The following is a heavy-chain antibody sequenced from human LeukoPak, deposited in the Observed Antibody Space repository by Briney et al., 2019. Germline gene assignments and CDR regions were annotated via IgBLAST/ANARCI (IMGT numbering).Heavy chain of an antibody. D-gene: IGHD1-7*01. CDR2: INHSGAT. V-gene: IGHV4-34*01. J-gene: IGHJ4*02. CDR3: ARDRVNWNYLSSVDY. Sequence: SETLSLTCAVYGGSFSSYYWSWIRQPPGKGLEWIGEINHSGATNYNSSLKSRATISVDTSRNQFSLKLSSVTAADTAVYYCARDRVNWNYLSSVDYWGQGTLVTVSS. CDR1: GGSFSSYY.